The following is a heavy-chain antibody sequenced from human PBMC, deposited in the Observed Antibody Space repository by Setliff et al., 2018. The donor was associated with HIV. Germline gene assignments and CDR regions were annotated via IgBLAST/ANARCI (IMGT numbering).Heavy chain of an antibody. J-gene: IGHJ5*02. CDR1: GDSITSGGYS. D-gene: IGHD3-22*01. Sequence: SETLSLTCTVSGDSITSGGYSWTWIRQPPGKALEWVGYIYYSGRTSHSGSTYYNPSVASRITISGDTSKNQFSLKLTSVTAADTAIYYCARENGWLFGWFDPWGQGTLVTVSS. V-gene: IGHV4-30-4*08. CDR3: ARENGWLFGWFDP. CDR2: IYYSGRTSHSGST.